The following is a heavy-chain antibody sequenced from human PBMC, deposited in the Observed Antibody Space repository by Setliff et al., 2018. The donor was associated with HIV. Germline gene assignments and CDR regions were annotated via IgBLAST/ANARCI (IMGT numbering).Heavy chain of an antibody. CDR2: MYSSGRT. J-gene: IGHJ6*03. CDR3: ARGPRPVDVDYYYMDV. Sequence: SETLSLTCTVSGGSISGYYWSWIRQPPGKGLEWIGNMYSSGRTNYNPSLDSRVTISLDTSKNQFSLKLTSVTAADTAVYYCARGPRPVDVDYYYMDVWGKGTTVTVSS. CDR1: GGSISGYY. V-gene: IGHV4-59*08.